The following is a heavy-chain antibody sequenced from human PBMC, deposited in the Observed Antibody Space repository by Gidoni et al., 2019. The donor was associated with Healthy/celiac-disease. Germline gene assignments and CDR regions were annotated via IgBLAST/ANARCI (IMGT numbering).Heavy chain of an antibody. V-gene: IGHV1-18*01. CDR3: ARESYCSGGSCYSGSPDY. CDR2: ISAYNGNT. Sequence: QVQLVQSGAEVTKPGASVKVSCKASGYTFTSYGISWVRQAPGQGLEWMGWISAYNGNTNYAQKLQGRVTMTTDTSTSTAYMELRSLRSDDTAVYYCARESYCSGGSCYSGSPDYWGQGTLVTVSS. D-gene: IGHD2-15*01. CDR1: GYTFTSYG. J-gene: IGHJ4*02.